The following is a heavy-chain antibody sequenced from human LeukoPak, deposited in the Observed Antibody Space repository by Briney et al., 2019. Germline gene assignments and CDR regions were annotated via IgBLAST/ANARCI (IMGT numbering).Heavy chain of an antibody. CDR1: GFTFSSYS. Sequence: GGSLRLSCAASGFTFSSYSMNWVRQAPGKGLQWVSSITSSSSYIYYADSVKGRFTISRDNAKNSLYLQMNSLRAEDTAVYYCARHVVAMGFDYWGQGTLVTVSS. V-gene: IGHV3-21*01. J-gene: IGHJ4*02. CDR3: ARHVVAMGFDY. D-gene: IGHD3-22*01. CDR2: ITSSSSYI.